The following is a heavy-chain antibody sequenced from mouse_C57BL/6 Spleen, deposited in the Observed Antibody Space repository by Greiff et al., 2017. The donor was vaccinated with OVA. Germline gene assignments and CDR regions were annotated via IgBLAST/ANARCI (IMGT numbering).Heavy chain of an antibody. V-gene: IGHV1-64*01. CDR2: IHPNCGST. J-gene: IGHJ4*01. CDR3: ARYLYDYDGDYAMDY. CDR1: GYTFTSYW. D-gene: IGHD2-4*01. Sequence: QVQLQQPGAELVKPGASVKLSCKASGYTFTSYWMHWVKQRPGQGLEWIGMIHPNCGSTNYNEKFKSKATLTVDKSSSTAYMQLSSLTSEDSAVYYCARYLYDYDGDYAMDYWGQGTSVTVSS.